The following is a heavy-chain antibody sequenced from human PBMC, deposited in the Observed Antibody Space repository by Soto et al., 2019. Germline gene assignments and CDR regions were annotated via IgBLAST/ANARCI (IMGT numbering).Heavy chain of an antibody. D-gene: IGHD1-26*01. CDR2: ISSSGSTI. CDR1: GFTFSSYS. J-gene: IGHJ6*03. V-gene: IGHV3-48*04. Sequence: HPGGSLRLSCAASGFTFSSYSMSWVRQAPGKGLEWVSYISSSGSTIYYADSVKGRFTISRDNAKNSLYLQMNSLRAEDTAVYYCARATGGRYYYYYMDVWGKGTTVTVSS. CDR3: ARATGGRYYYYYMDV.